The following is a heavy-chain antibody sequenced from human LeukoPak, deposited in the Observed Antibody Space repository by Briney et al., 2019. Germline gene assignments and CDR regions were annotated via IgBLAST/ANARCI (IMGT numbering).Heavy chain of an antibody. CDR1: GFTLSTYA. CDR3: AKARRAAPDFDYFDY. CDR2: ISDNGHST. V-gene: IGHV3-23*01. Sequence: PVGSLRLSCAASGFTLSTYAMSCVPQAPSKVRESFTAISDNGHSTESADSVKGRFTISRDNSNNRLYLQMYRLRDEDAGVYFCAKARRAAPDFDYFDYWGQGTLLTVSS. D-gene: IGHD6-13*01. J-gene: IGHJ4*02.